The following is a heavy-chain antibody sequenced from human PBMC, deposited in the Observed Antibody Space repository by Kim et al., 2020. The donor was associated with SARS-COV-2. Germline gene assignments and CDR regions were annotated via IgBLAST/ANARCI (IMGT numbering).Heavy chain of an antibody. J-gene: IGHJ6*02. D-gene: IGHD3-10*01. CDR3: ARVNPRGSGHYNPYYYYGMDV. Sequence: GGSLRLSCAASGFTVSSNYMSWVRQAPGKGLEWVSVIYSGGSTYYADSVKGRFTISRHNSKNTLYLQMNSLRAEDTAVYYCARVNPRGSGHYNPYYYYGMDVWGQGTTVTVSS. CDR2: IYSGGST. V-gene: IGHV3-53*04. CDR1: GFTVSSNY.